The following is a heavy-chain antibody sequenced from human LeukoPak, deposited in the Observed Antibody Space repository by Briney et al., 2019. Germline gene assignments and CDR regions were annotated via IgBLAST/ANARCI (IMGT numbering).Heavy chain of an antibody. J-gene: IGHJ4*02. CDR2: IIPIFGTA. CDR1: GGTFSSYA. CDR3: ATGSEWPAYYFDY. V-gene: IGHV1-69*06. Sequence: GASVKVSCKASGGTFSSYAISWVRQAPGQGLERMGGIIPIFGTANYAQKFQGRVTITADKSTSTAYMELSSLRSEDTAVYYCATGSEWPAYYFDYWGQGALVTVSS. D-gene: IGHD3-3*01.